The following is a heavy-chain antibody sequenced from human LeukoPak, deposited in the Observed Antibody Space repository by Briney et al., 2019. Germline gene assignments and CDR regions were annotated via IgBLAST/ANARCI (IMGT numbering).Heavy chain of an antibody. D-gene: IGHD2-2*02. V-gene: IGHV5-51*01. CDR2: IYPDDSDT. J-gene: IGHJ4*02. CDR3: AIGGDSTTSCYRCFDY. Sequence: GESLKISCKGSGYRFTNYWIGWVRRMPGKGLEWMGIIYPDDSDTRYSPSFQGQVTISADKSIATAYLQWSSLKASDTAIYYCAIGGDSTTSCYRCFDYWGQGTLVTVSS. CDR1: GYRFTNYW.